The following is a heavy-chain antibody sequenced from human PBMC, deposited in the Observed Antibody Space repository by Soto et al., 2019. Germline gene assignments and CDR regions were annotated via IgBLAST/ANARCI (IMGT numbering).Heavy chain of an antibody. Sequence: GGSLRLSCAASGFTFTRYSMNWVRQAPGKGLEWVSSISSTTNYIYYGDSMKGRFTISRDNAKNSLYLEMNSLRAEGTAVYYCARVMTWGYDFWSGYFGAFDIWGQGTMVTVSS. CDR2: ISSTTNYI. D-gene: IGHD3-3*01. J-gene: IGHJ3*02. CDR1: GFTFTRYS. CDR3: ARVMTWGYDFWSGYFGAFDI. V-gene: IGHV3-21*06.